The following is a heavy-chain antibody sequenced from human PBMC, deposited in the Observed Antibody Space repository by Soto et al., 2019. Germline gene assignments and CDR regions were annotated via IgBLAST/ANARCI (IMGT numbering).Heavy chain of an antibody. V-gene: IGHV3-48*01. CDR3: ARDRCYDGTCYSATDS. D-gene: IGHD3-16*01. J-gene: IGHJ5*01. CDR1: GFRFSTYD. CDR2: ISTTSFTI. Sequence: PWGPLRLSCAASGFRFSTYDMDWLRQAPGKGPEWIAHISTTSFTIYYADSVKCRFTISRDNARNSLYLEMNSLRVEDTAVYYCARDRCYDGTCYSATDSWGQEPLVSVAS.